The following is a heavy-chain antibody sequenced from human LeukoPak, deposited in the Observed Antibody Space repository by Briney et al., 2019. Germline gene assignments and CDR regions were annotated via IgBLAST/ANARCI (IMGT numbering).Heavy chain of an antibody. Sequence: GGSLRLSCAASGFTFSSYAMHWVRQAPGKGLDWLAVISSGGSSKYYAESVKGRFTISRDNSKSTLYLEMKSLRVEDTAVYSWARDRPSTVFGVADYYYMDVWGKGTTVTVSS. D-gene: IGHD3-3*01. CDR3: ARDRPSTVFGVADYYYMDV. CDR2: ISSGGSSK. V-gene: IGHV3-30*04. CDR1: GFTFSSYA. J-gene: IGHJ6*03.